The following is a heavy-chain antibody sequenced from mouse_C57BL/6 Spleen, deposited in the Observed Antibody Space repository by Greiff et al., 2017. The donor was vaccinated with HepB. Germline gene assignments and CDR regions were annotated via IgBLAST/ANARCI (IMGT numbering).Heavy chain of an antibody. V-gene: IGHV1-50*01. J-gene: IGHJ4*01. CDR3: ARGTTVVAKGAYAMDY. CDR1: GYTFTSYW. Sequence: QVQLQQPGAELVKPGASVKLSCKASGYTFTSYWMQWVKQRPGQGLEWIGEIDPSDSYTNYNQKFKGKATLTVDTSSSTAYMQLSSLTSEDSAVYYWARGTTVVAKGAYAMDYWGQGTSVTVSS. D-gene: IGHD1-1*01. CDR2: IDPSDSYT.